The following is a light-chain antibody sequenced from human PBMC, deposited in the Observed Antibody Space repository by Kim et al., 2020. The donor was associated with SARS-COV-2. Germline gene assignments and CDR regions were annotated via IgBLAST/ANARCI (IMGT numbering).Light chain of an antibody. Sequence: LSPGETATLSCRASQSVSNYLTWYQQKPGQPPRLLIYDTSNRVTGIPARFSGIGSGTDFTLTISSLEPEDFAVYYCQQRNNWPPTFGQGTRLEIK. CDR2: DTS. V-gene: IGKV3-11*01. CDR3: QQRNNWPPT. CDR1: QSVSNY. J-gene: IGKJ5*01.